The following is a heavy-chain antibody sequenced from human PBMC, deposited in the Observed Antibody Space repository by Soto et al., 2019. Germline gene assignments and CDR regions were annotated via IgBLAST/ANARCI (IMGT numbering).Heavy chain of an antibody. V-gene: IGHV1-2*06. CDR1: GYKFTAYY. D-gene: IGHD6-25*01. CDR2: INPNTGDT. Sequence: QVQLVQSGAEVKKPGASVKVSCKASGYKFTAYYMHWVRHAPGQGLEWMGRINPNTGDTDYAPKFQGRVTVTRDTVNTTAHLEVALLTTCHTAIDFLCSDRPPLYWGQGTLVTVSS. J-gene: IGHJ4*02. CDR3: CSDRPPLY.